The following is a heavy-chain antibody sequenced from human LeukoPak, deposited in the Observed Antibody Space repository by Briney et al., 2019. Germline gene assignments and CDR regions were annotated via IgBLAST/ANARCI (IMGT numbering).Heavy chain of an antibody. D-gene: IGHD3-22*01. CDR2: ISSGGST. CDR3: ARDQTYYVSSGYYYVTYLQH. V-gene: IGHV4-4*07. CDR1: GASISSSY. Sequence: SETLSLTRTVSGASISSSYCTWIRQPAGEGLEWIGRISSGGSTTYNPSFKSRVTMSLDTSKKQFSLNLTSVTAADTAVYYCARDQTYYVSSGYYYVTYLQHWGQGILVTVSS. J-gene: IGHJ1*01.